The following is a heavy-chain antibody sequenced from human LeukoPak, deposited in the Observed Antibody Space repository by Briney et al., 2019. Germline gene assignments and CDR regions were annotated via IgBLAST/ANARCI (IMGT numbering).Heavy chain of an antibody. CDR2: ISSSSSYI. V-gene: IGHV3-21*01. Sequence: PGGSLRLSCAASGFTVSSYSMNWVRQAPGKGLEWVSSISSSSSYIYYADSVNGRFTISRDNSKNTLYLQMNSLRAEDTAVYYCAKGNLWFGELFPLDYWGQGTLVTVSS. D-gene: IGHD3-10*01. CDR3: AKGNLWFGELFPLDY. CDR1: GFTVSSYS. J-gene: IGHJ4*02.